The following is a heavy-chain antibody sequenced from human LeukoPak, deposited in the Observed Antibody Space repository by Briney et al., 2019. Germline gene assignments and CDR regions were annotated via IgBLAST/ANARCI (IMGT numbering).Heavy chain of an antibody. Sequence: PGGSLRLSCAASGFTYSSYWMHWVRQAPGKGLVWVSRINSDGSSTSYADSVKGRFTISRDNAKNTLYLQMNSLRAEDTAVYYCARAMAGTPSYYYYGMDVWGKGTTVTVSS. D-gene: IGHD6-19*01. CDR2: INSDGSST. CDR1: GFTYSSYW. J-gene: IGHJ6*04. V-gene: IGHV3-74*01. CDR3: ARAMAGTPSYYYYGMDV.